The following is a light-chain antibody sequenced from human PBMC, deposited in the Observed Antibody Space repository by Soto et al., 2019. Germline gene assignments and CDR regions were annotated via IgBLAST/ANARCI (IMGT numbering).Light chain of an antibody. V-gene: IGKV1-39*01. CDR2: GAS. CDR3: HQSYSTPHS. Sequence: DIQMTQSPTSLSASVGDRVTITCRASQSISRYLNWYQQKPGKAPKLLIYGASTLQGGVPSRFSGSGSGTDFTLTINSLQPEDFASYFCHQSYSTPHSFGQGTKLETK. J-gene: IGKJ2*01. CDR1: QSISRY.